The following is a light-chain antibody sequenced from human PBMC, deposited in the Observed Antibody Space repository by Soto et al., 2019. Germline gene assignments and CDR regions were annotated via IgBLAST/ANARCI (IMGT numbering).Light chain of an antibody. CDR1: QSVLYSSNNKNC. V-gene: IGKV4-1*01. Sequence: DIVMTQSPDSLAVSLGERATINCKSSQSVLYSSNNKNCLAWYQQKPGQPPKLLIYWASTRESGVPDRFSGSGSGTDFTLTISSLQAEDVAVYYCQQYYSTSTWTFGQGTKVDIK. J-gene: IGKJ1*01. CDR3: QQYYSTSTWT. CDR2: WAS.